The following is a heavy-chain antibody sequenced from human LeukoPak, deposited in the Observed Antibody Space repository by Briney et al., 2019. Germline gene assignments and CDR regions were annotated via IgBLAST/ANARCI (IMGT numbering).Heavy chain of an antibody. CDR2: INSDGSST. D-gene: IGHD3-9*01. CDR1: GFTFSSYW. V-gene: IGHV3-74*01. CDR3: AREEILTGYFYYYYYYYMDV. Sequence: PGGSLRLSCAASGFTFSSYWMHWVRQAPGKGLVWVSRINSDGSSTSYADSVKGRFTISRDNAKNTLYLQMNSLRAEDTAVYYCAREEILTGYFYYYYYYYMDVWGKGTTVTVSS. J-gene: IGHJ6*03.